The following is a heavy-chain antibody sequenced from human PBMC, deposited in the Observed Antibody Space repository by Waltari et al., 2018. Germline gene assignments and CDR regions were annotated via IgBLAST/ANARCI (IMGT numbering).Heavy chain of an antibody. CDR1: GYTFSNYG. V-gene: IGHV1-18*04. Sequence: QVQMVQSGPDVKKPGASVKVSCKSSGYTFSNYGISWVRLSPGEGFEWMGWFRGCNGNTMYGPKVQGRGTVTTGTSTGTTYMELRSLRSDEAAVYYCARTYYYESRDFDRWGQGTLVTVSS. J-gene: IGHJ4*02. CDR3: ARTYYYESRDFDR. D-gene: IGHD3-22*01. CDR2: FRGCNGNT.